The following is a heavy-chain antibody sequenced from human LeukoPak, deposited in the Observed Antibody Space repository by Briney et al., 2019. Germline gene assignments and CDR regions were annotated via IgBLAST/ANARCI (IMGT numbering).Heavy chain of an antibody. CDR3: AKDAVAPGSGGDYFDY. Sequence: PGGSLRLSCAASGFTFSSNAMSWVRQAPGKGLEWVSVITGDTRSTSYADSVKGQFTISRDNSKNTLSLQMNSLRAEDTAVYYCAKDAVAPGSGGDYFDYWGQGTLVTVSS. J-gene: IGHJ4*02. D-gene: IGHD3-10*01. V-gene: IGHV3-23*01. CDR1: GFTFSSNA. CDR2: ITGDTRST.